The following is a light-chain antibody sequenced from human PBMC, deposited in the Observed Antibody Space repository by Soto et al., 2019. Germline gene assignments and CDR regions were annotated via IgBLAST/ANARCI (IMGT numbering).Light chain of an antibody. V-gene: IGKV3-15*01. CDR3: QQYNNWPRT. CDR1: QSVTSN. Sequence: EIVMTQSTATLSVSPGERATLSCRASQSVTSNLAWYQQKPGQAPRLLIYGASTRATAIPGRFSGSGSGTEFTLTISSLQSEDFAIYYCQQYNNWPRTFGQGTKVEIK. CDR2: GAS. J-gene: IGKJ1*01.